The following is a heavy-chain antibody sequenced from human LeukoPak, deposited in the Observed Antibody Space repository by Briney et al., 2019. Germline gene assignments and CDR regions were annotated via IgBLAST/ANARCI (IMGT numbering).Heavy chain of an antibody. CDR1: GFNFSSYG. D-gene: IGHD3-10*01. CDR2: ISYDGSNK. Sequence: GGSLRLSCAASGFNFSSYGMHWVRQAPGKGLEWVAVISYDGSNKYYADSVKGRFTISRDNSKNTLYLQMNSLSAEDTAVYYCASHYDSGPDLWGQGTLVIVSS. V-gene: IGHV3-30*03. J-gene: IGHJ5*02. CDR3: ASHYDSGPDL.